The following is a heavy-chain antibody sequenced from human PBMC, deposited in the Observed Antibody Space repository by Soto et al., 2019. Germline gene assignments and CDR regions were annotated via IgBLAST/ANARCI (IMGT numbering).Heavy chain of an antibody. CDR2: ISGGGGST. CDR1: EFTFSTYA. Sequence: EVQLLESGGGLIQPGGSLRLSCAASEFTFSTYAMTWVRQAPGKGLEWVSAISGGGGSTYYADSVKGRFTISRDNSKNTLYLQRSSLRAEDTGVYYCAKKFVSGNYPWGMDVW. D-gene: IGHD1-26*01. CDR3: AKKFVSGNYPWGMDV. J-gene: IGHJ6*01. V-gene: IGHV3-23*01.